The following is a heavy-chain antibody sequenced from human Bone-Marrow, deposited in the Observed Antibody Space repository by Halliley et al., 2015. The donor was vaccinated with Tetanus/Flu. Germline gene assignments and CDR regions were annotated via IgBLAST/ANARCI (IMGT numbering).Heavy chain of an antibody. J-gene: IGHJ4*02. V-gene: IGHV4-39*01. Sequence: LRLSCTVSGVSLATSGYSWGWIRQPPGKGLGWIGSFYYSGSTDYNPSLKSRVSISVDTSANHLSLNLNSVTAADTAVYYCARHYRHWLFDYWGQGTLVTVSS. CDR3: ARHYRHWLFDY. CDR1: GVSLATSGYS. D-gene: IGHD3-16*02. CDR2: FYYSGST.